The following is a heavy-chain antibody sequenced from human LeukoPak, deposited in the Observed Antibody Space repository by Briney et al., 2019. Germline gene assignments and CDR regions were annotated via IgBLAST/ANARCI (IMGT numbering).Heavy chain of an antibody. CDR2: IIPIFGTA. Sequence: SVKVSCKATGGTFSSYAISWVRQAPGQGLEWMGRIIPIFGTANYAQKFQGRVTITTDESTSTAYMELSSLRSEDTAVYYCARKDLGSMADDYWGQGTLVTVSS. J-gene: IGHJ4*02. CDR3: ARKDLGSMADDY. D-gene: IGHD2/OR15-2a*01. V-gene: IGHV1-69*05. CDR1: GGTFSSYA.